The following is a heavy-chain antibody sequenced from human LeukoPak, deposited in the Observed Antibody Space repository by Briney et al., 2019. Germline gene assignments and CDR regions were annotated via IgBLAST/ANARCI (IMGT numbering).Heavy chain of an antibody. V-gene: IGHV3-7*01. Sequence: GGSLRLSCAGSGFTFSSYWMSWIRQAPGKGPEWVANIKQDGREKHYMDSVKGRFTISRDNAKNSLYLQMNSLRVEDTAVYYCTRDEAAATDWGQGTLVTVSS. CDR1: GFTFSSYW. CDR3: TRDEAAATD. J-gene: IGHJ4*02. CDR2: IKQDGREK. D-gene: IGHD6-13*01.